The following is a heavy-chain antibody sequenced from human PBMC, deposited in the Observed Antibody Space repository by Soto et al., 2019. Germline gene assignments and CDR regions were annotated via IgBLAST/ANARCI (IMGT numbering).Heavy chain of an antibody. J-gene: IGHJ4*02. D-gene: IGHD3-22*01. CDR2: IYYRGST. V-gene: IGHV4-59*08. Sequence: QVQLQESGPGLVKPSETLSLTCTVSGGSINSFYWSWIRQSPGKGLEWIGYIYYRGSTNYNPSRKSRVTISVDTSKRQFSLKLSSVTAADTAVYYCARHYYDSSGYRIPFDYWGQGTLVTVSS. CDR1: GGSINSFY. CDR3: ARHYYDSSGYRIPFDY.